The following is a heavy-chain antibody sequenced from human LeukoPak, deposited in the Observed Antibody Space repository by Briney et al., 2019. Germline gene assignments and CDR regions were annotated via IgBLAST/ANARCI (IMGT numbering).Heavy chain of an antibody. J-gene: IGHJ5*02. CDR1: GYSFTSYW. V-gene: IGHV5-51*01. Sequence: GESLKISCKGSGYSFTSYWTGWVRQMPGKGLEWMGIIYPGDSDTRYSPSFQGQVTISADKSISTAYLQWSSLKASDTAMYYCARLEVYCSSTSCPNWFDPWGQGTLVTVSS. D-gene: IGHD2-2*01. CDR3: ARLEVYCSSTSCPNWFDP. CDR2: IYPGDSDT.